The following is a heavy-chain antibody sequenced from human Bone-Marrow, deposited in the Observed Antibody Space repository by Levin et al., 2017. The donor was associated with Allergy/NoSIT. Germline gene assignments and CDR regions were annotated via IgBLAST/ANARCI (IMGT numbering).Heavy chain of an antibody. J-gene: IGHJ6*03. CDR1: GGSFSGYY. V-gene: IGHV4-34*01. CDR2: INHSGST. Sequence: PSETLSLTCAVYGGSFSGYYWSWIRQPPGKGLEWIGEINHSGSTNYNPSLKSRVTISVDTSKNQFSLKLSSVTAADTAVYYCARASPVWFRELGGLSGLFPDYYYMDVWGKGTTVTVSS. CDR3: ARASPVWFRELGGLSGLFPDYYYMDV. D-gene: IGHD3-10*01.